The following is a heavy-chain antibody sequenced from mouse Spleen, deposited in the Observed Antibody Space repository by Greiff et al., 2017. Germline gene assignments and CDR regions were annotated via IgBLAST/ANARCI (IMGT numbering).Heavy chain of an antibody. D-gene: IGHD1-1*01. Sequence: EVNLVESGEGLVKPGGSLKLSCAASGFTFSSYAMSWVRQTPEKRLEWVAYISSGGDYIYYADTVKGRFTISRDNARNTLYLQMSSLKSEDTAMYYCTRSYYYGSSFHWYFDVWGTGTTVTVSS. CDR2: ISSGGDYI. J-gene: IGHJ1*03. CDR1: GFTFSSYA. CDR3: TRSYYYGSSFHWYFDV. V-gene: IGHV5-9-1*02.